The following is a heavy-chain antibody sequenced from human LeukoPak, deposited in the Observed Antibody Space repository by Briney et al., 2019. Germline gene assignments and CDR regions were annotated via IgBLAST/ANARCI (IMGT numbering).Heavy chain of an antibody. CDR2: TNPNSGNT. D-gene: IGHD3-9*01. CDR3: ARATGKGILTGRKLDC. CDR1: GYTFTSYD. Sequence: ASVKVSCKASGYTFTSYDINWVRQATGQGLEWMGWTNPNSGNTGYAQKFQGRVTMTRNTSISTAYMELSSLRSEDTAVYYCARATGKGILTGRKLDCWGQGTLVSVSS. V-gene: IGHV1-8*01. J-gene: IGHJ4*02.